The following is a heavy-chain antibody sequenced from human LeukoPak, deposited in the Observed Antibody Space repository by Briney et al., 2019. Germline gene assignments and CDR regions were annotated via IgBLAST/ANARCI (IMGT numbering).Heavy chain of an antibody. CDR2: ISGSGGST. CDR3: ARLWFGELVFDY. D-gene: IGHD3-10*01. V-gene: IGHV3-23*01. Sequence: PGGSLRLSCAASGFTFSSYAMSWVRQAPGKGLEWVSAISGSGGSTYYADSVKGRFTISRDNSKNTLYLQMNSLRAEDTAVYYCARLWFGELVFDYWGQGTLVTVSS. J-gene: IGHJ4*02. CDR1: GFTFSSYA.